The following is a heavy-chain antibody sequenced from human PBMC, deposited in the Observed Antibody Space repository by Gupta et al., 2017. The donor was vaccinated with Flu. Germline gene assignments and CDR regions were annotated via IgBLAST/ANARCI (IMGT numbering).Heavy chain of an antibody. CDR3: AKDGGYYYDSSSGFDY. Sequence: EVQLVESGGGLVQPGRSLRLSCAASGFTFDDYAMHWVRHAPGKGLEWVSGISWNSGSIGYADSVKGRFTISRDNAKNSLYLQMNSLRAEDTALYYCAKDGGYYYDSSSGFDYWGQGTLVTVSS. CDR1: GFTFDDYA. D-gene: IGHD3-22*01. J-gene: IGHJ4*02. V-gene: IGHV3-9*01. CDR2: ISWNSGSI.